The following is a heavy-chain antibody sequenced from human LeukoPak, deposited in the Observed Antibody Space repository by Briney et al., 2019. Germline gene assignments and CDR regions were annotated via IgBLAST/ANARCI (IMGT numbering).Heavy chain of an antibody. CDR3: ARNIWFGESADAFDI. V-gene: IGHV1-2*02. D-gene: IGHD3-10*01. J-gene: IGHJ3*02. CDR2: INPNSGGT. Sequence: ASVKVSCKASGYTFTGHYIHWVRQAPGQGLEWMGWINPNSGGTNYAQKFQGRVTMTRDKSIRTAYMELSRLTSDDTAVYYCARNIWFGESADAFDIWGQGTMVTVSS. CDR1: GYTFTGHY.